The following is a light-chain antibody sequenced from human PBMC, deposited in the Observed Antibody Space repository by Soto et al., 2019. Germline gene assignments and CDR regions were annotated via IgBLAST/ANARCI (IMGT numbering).Light chain of an antibody. CDR3: SSYTSSSTLYV. V-gene: IGLV2-14*01. Sequence: QSVLTQPASVSGSPGQSITISCTGTSSDVGGYNYVSWYQQHPGKAPKLMIYEVSNRPSGVSNRFSGSKSGNTASLTISGLQAEDEPDYYCSSYTSSSTLYVFGTGTKV. J-gene: IGLJ1*01. CDR1: SSDVGGYNY. CDR2: EVS.